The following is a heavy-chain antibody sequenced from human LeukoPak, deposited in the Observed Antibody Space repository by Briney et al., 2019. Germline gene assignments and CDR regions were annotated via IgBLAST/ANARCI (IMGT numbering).Heavy chain of an antibody. D-gene: IGHD6-6*01. Sequence: ASVKVSCKASGYTFTSYYMHWVRQAPGQGLEWMGIINPSGGSTSYAQKFQGRVTMTRDTPTSTVYMELSSLRSEDTAVYYCATEGSSSSDSGWFDPWGQGTLVTVSS. V-gene: IGHV1-46*01. CDR3: ATEGSSSSDSGWFDP. J-gene: IGHJ5*02. CDR1: GYTFTSYY. CDR2: INPSGGST.